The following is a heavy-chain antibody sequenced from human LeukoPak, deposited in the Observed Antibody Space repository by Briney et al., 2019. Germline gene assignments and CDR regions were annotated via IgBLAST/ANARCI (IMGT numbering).Heavy chain of an antibody. CDR2: INHSGST. V-gene: IGHV4-34*01. D-gene: IGHD6-19*01. J-gene: IGHJ5*02. CDR1: GGSFSGYY. CDR3: ARGPYSSGWYLSLGFDP. Sequence: PSETLSLTCAVYGGSFSGYYWSWIRQPPGKGLEWIGEINHSGSTNYNPSLKSRVTISVDTSKNQFSLKLSSVTAADTAVYYCARGPYSSGWYLSLGFDPWGQGTLVTVSS.